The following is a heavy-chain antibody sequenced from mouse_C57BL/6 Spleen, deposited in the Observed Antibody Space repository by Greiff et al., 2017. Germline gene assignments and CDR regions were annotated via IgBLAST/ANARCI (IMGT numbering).Heavy chain of an antibody. CDR2: IDPSDSYT. D-gene: IGHD1-2*01. Sequence: QVQLQQPGAELVRPGTSVKLSCKASGYTFTSYWMHWVKQRPGQGLEWIGVIDPSDSYTNYNQKFKGKATLTVDTSSSTAYMQLSSLTSEDSAVYYCASITNAMDYWGQGTSVTVSS. CDR3: ASITNAMDY. J-gene: IGHJ4*01. CDR1: GYTFTSYW. V-gene: IGHV1-59*01.